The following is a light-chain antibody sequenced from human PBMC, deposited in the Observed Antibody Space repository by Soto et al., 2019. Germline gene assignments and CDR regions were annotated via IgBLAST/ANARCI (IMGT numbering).Light chain of an antibody. Sequence: DIVMTQSPLSLPVTPGDPASISCRSSQSLRHSNGYNYLDWYLQKPGQSPQLLIYLGSNRASGVRDRFSGSGSGTDITLKVRRAEVEYVGVYYCVHTRQTPPISFGRGTLLEIK. CDR3: VHTRQTPPIS. J-gene: IGKJ5*01. V-gene: IGKV2-28*01. CDR1: QSLRHSNGYNY. CDR2: LGS.